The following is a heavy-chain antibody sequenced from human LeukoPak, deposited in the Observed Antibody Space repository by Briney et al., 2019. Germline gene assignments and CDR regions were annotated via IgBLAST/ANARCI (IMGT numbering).Heavy chain of an antibody. J-gene: IGHJ4*02. V-gene: IGHV1-2*02. Sequence: ASVPVSCKDSGYSFNRYYMHWVRPAPGQGLEWMGWITPKGGGTNYAQKFQGRVTMTRDTSISTAYMELSRLRSDDTAADHCARALRSMDLLVYWGQGTLVTASS. CDR2: ITPKGGGT. CDR1: GYSFNRYY. D-gene: IGHD2-2*03. CDR3: ARALRSMDLLVY.